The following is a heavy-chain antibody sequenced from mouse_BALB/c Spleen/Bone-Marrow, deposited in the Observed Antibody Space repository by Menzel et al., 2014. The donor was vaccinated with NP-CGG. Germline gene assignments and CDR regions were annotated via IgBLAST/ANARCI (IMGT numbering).Heavy chain of an antibody. CDR3: ARAYYRYDYAMDY. CDR1: GISITTGNYR. Sequence: VQLKESGPGLVKPSQTVFLTCTVTGISITTGNYRWSWIRQFPGNKLEWIGYIYYSGTITYNPSLTSRTTITRDTSKNQFFLEMNSLTAEDTATYSCARAYYRYDYAMDYWGQRTSVTVSS. V-gene: IGHV3-5*02. J-gene: IGHJ4*01. D-gene: IGHD2-14*01. CDR2: IYYSGTI.